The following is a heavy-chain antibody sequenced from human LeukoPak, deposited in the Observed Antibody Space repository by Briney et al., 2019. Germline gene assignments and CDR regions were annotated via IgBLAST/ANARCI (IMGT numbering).Heavy chain of an antibody. CDR3: ARHVYRVWNDYDFWSGYPLDYYYGMDV. CDR1: GYTFTSYY. J-gene: IGHJ6*02. V-gene: IGHV1-46*01. D-gene: IGHD3-3*01. CDR2: INPSGGST. Sequence: RGASVKVSCKASGYTFTSYYMHWVRQAPGQGLEWMGIINPSGGSTSYAQKFQGRVTMTRDTPTSTVYMELSSLRSEDTAVYYCARHVYRVWNDYDFWSGYPLDYYYGMDVWGQGTTVTVSS.